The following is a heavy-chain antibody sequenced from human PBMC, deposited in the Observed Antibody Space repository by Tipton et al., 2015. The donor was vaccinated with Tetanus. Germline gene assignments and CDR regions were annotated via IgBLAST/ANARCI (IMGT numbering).Heavy chain of an antibody. CDR2: ISDSGDEL. CDR1: GFTFSGFP. V-gene: IGHV3-23*01. D-gene: IGHD6-13*01. J-gene: IGHJ4*02. CDR3: AKGGSSWSAYFDY. Sequence: SLRLSCAASGFTFSGFPMNWVRQAPGKGLEWVSGISDSGDELFYADSVKGRFTVSRDDSKNTLYLQMSSLRAEDTALYYCAKGGSSWSAYFDYWGQGALVTVSS.